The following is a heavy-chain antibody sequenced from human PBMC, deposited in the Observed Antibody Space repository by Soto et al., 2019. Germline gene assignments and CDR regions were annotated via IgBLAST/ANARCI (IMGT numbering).Heavy chain of an antibody. J-gene: IGHJ4*02. CDR2: IKQDESEK. CDR1: GFMFSNNG. Sequence: GGSLRLSCAGSGFMFSNNGMHWVRRAPGKGLEWVANIKQDESEKNYLGSVKGRFTISRDNAKNSLYLQMNSLRAEDTAVYYCASDRFRGTYYLRGVTYFFEEWGQGAPVTVSS. CDR3: ASDRFRGTYYLRGVTYFFEE. D-gene: IGHD1-26*01. V-gene: IGHV3-7*03.